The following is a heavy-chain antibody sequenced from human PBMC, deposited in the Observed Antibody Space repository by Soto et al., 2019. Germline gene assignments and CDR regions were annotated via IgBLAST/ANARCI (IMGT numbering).Heavy chain of an antibody. CDR2: IWYDGSNK. CDR3: ARNYDYFNDY. J-gene: IGHJ4*02. D-gene: IGHD3-3*01. V-gene: IGHV3-33*01. CDR1: GFTFSDYG. Sequence: GGSLRLSCAASGFTFSDYGMHWVRQAPGKGLEWVAVIWYDGSNKYYADSVKGRFTISKDYSKNTLYLQMNSLRAEDTAVYYCARNYDYFNDYWGPGTLVTVSS.